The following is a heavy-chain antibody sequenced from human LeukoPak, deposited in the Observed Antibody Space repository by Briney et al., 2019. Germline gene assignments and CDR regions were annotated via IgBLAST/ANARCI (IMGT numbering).Heavy chain of an antibody. D-gene: IGHD6-19*01. V-gene: IGHV3-23*01. CDR3: ARQTYSSGWYLVSSADDY. CDR2: ISGSGGST. CDR1: GFTFSSYA. Sequence: GGSLRLSCAASGFTFSSYAMSWVRQAPGKGLEWVSAISGSGGSTYYADSVKGRFTISRDNSKNTLYLQTNSLRAEDTAVYYCARQTYSSGWYLVSSADDYWGQGTLVTVSS. J-gene: IGHJ4*02.